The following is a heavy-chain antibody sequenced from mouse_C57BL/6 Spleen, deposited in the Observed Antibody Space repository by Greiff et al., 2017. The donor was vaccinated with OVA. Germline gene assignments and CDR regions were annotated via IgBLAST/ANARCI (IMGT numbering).Heavy chain of an antibody. CDR3: ARADYYGSSPAWFAY. V-gene: IGHV1-22*01. D-gene: IGHD1-1*01. CDR1: GYTFTDYN. CDR2: INPSNGGT. Sequence: QLQQSGPELVKPGASVKMSCKASGYTFTDYNMHWVKQSHGKSLEWIGYINPSNGGTSYNQKFKGKATLTVNKSSSTAYMELRSLTSEDSAVYYCARADYYGSSPAWFAYWGQGTLVTVSA. J-gene: IGHJ3*01.